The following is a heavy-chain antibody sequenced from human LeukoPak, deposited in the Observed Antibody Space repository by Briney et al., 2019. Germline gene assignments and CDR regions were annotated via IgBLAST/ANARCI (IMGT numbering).Heavy chain of an antibody. CDR3: ARSSLEWSHRKRYYYYGMDV. V-gene: IGHV4-34*01. D-gene: IGHD3-3*01. Sequence: SETLSLTCAVYGGSFSGYYWSWICQPPGKGLEWIGEINHSGSTNYNPSLKSRVTISVDTSKNQFSLKLSSVTAADTAVYYCARSSLEWSHRKRYYYYGMDVWGQGTTVTVSS. CDR1: GGSFSGYY. CDR2: INHSGST. J-gene: IGHJ6*02.